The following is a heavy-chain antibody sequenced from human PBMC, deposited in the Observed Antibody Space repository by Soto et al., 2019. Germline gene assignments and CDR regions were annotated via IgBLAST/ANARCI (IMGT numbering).Heavy chain of an antibody. CDR1: GFTVSNNY. CDR2: IYSGGYT. Sequence: EVQLVESGGGLIQPGGSLRLSCAVSGFTVSNNYMSWVRQAPGKGLEGVSVIYSGGYTAYGDSVKGRFTISRDNSKAPHTLQKNSWGPAAPPVIYWANRRGGGGYWGQGTLVTVSS. CDR3: ANRRGGGGY. V-gene: IGHV3-53*01. D-gene: IGHD3-10*01. J-gene: IGHJ4*02.